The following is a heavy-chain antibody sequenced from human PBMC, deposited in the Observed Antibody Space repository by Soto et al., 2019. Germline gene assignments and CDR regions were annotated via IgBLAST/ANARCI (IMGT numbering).Heavy chain of an antibody. J-gene: IGHJ5*02. CDR3: AARDYYDSSGSFS. D-gene: IGHD3-22*01. CDR2: IYYSGST. V-gene: IGHV4-61*01. Sequence: SETLSLTCTVSGGSVSSGSYYWSWIRQPPGKGLEWIGYIYYSGSTNYNPSLKSRVTISVDTSKNQFSLKLSSVTAADTAVYYCAARDYYDSSGSFSWGQGTLVTVSS. CDR1: GGSVSSGSYY.